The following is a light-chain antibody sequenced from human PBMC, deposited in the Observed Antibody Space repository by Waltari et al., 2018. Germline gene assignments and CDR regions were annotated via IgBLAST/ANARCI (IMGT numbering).Light chain of an antibody. J-gene: IGKJ5*01. V-gene: IGKV3-11*01. CDR2: DAS. CDR3: QQRGNSIT. CDR1: QSVSSY. Sequence: EIVLTQSPATLSLSPGERGTLSCRASQSVSSYLAWYQQKPGQAPRLLIYDASNRATGIPTRCSGSGSGTDFTLTISSLEPEDFAVYYCQQRGNSITFGQGTRLEIK.